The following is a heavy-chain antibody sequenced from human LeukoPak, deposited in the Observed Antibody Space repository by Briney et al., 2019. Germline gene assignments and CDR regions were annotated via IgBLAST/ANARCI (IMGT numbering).Heavy chain of an antibody. V-gene: IGHV4-34*01. J-gene: IGHJ6*03. CDR2: INHSGST. CDR3: ARAIVDDYVWGSYRLYYYYYMDV. Sequence: SETLPLTCTVSGGSISSYYWGWIRQPPGKGLEWIGEINHSGSTNYNPSLKSRVTISVDTSKNQFSLKLSSVTAADTAVYYCARAIVDDYVWGSYRLYYYYYMDVWGKGTTVTISS. CDR1: GGSISSYY. D-gene: IGHD3-16*02.